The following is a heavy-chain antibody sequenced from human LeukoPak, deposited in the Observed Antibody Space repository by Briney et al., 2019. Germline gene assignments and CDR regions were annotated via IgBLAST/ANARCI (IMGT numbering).Heavy chain of an antibody. V-gene: IGHV4-38-2*02. CDR2: IYHSGST. CDR3: ARTGYSGYDLFDY. D-gene: IGHD5-12*01. CDR1: GYSISNGYY. Sequence: SETLSLTCTVSGYSISNGYYWGWIRQPPGKGLEWIGSIYHSGSTYYNPSLKSRVTIPVDTSKNQFSLKLSSVTAADTAVYYCARTGYSGYDLFDYWGQGTLVTVSS. J-gene: IGHJ4*02.